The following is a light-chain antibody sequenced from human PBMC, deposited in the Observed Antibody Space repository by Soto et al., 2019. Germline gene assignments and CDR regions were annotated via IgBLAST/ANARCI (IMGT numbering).Light chain of an antibody. V-gene: IGKV3-20*01. CDR1: QSVSSRY. CDR2: GAS. J-gene: IGKJ2*03. CDR3: QQYGSSPQDS. Sequence: EIVLTQSPDTLSLSPGERATLSCRASQSVSSRYLAWYQNKPGQAPRLLIYGASSRATGVPDRISGSGSGTDFTLTISRLEPEDFAVYYCQQYGSSPQDSFGQGTKLEIK.